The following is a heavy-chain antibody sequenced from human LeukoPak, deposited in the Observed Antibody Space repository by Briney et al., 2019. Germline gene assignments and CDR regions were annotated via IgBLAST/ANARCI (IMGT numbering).Heavy chain of an antibody. J-gene: IGHJ4*02. Sequence: GGSLRLSCAASGFTFSSYSMNWVRQAPGKGLEWVSSISSSSSYIYYADSVKGRFTISRDNAKNPLYLQMNSLRAEDTAVYYCARALSIDDDFWSGYNDYWGQGTLVTVSS. CDR1: GFTFSSYS. CDR2: ISSSSSYI. V-gene: IGHV3-21*01. CDR3: ARALSIDDDFWSGYNDY. D-gene: IGHD3-3*01.